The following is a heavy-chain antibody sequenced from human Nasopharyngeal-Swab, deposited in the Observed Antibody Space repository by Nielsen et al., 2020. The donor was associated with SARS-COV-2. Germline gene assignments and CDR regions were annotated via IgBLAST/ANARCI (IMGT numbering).Heavy chain of an antibody. CDR3: ARMSGGNWFDP. V-gene: IGHV4-59*01. CDR2: IYYSGST. CDR1: GGSISSYY. Sequence: SETLSLTCTVSGGSISSYYWSWIRQPPGKGLEWIGYIYYSGSTNYNPSLKSRVTISVDTSKNQFSLKLSSVTAADTAVYYCARMSGGNWFDPRGQGTLVTVSS. D-gene: IGHD3-10*01. J-gene: IGHJ5*02.